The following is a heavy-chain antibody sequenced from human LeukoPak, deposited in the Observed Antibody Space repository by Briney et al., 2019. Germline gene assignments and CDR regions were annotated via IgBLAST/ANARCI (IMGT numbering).Heavy chain of an antibody. CDR2: SSSSSSYI. CDR3: VRGTVTTKEFDY. V-gene: IGHV3-21*01. Sequence: PGGSLRLSCAASGFTLSSYSMNWVRQAPGKGLEWVSSSSSSSSYIYYADSVKGRFTISRDNAKNSLYLQMNSLRAEDTAVYYCVRGTVTTKEFDYWGQGTLVTVSS. J-gene: IGHJ4*02. CDR1: GFTLSSYS. D-gene: IGHD4-17*01.